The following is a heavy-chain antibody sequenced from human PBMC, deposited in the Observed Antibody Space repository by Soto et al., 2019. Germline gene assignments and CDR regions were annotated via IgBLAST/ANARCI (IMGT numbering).Heavy chain of an antibody. J-gene: IGHJ5*02. D-gene: IGHD2-21*01. CDR2: IYTSGST. CDR3: ARGMWSHMLLSVHRWFDP. CDR1: GGSISSYY. Sequence: PSETLSLTCTVSGGSISSYYCSWIRQPAWKGLEWIGRIYTSGSTNYNPSLKSRVTMSVDTSKNQFSLKLSSVTAADTAVYYCARGMWSHMLLSVHRWFDPFGQGTLVTF. V-gene: IGHV4-4*07.